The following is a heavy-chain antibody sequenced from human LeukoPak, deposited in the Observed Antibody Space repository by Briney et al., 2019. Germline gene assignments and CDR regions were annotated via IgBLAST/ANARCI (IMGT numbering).Heavy chain of an antibody. CDR2: ISGSGGST. D-gene: IGHD5-24*01. J-gene: IGHJ4*02. V-gene: IGHV3-23*01. CDR3: VKDHEDGYNYFDY. CDR1: GFTFSSYA. Sequence: GGSLRLSCAASGFTFSSYAMSWVRQAPGKGLEWVSAISGSGGSTYYADSVKGRFTISRDNSKNTLYLQMNSLRAEDTAVYYCVKDHEDGYNYFDYWGQGTLVTVSS.